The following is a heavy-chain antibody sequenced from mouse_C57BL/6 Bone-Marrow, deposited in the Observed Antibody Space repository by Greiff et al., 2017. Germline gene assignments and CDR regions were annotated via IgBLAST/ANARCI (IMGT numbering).Heavy chain of an antibody. Sequence: VQLQQSGTVLARPGASVKMSCKTSGYTFTSYWMHWVKQRPGQGLEWIGAIYPGNSDTSYNQKFKGKAKLTAVTSASTAYMELSSLTNEDSAVYYCTIGYYGSSSLYAMDYWGQGTSVTVSS. CDR1: GYTFTSYW. CDR3: TIGYYGSSSLYAMDY. CDR2: IYPGNSDT. D-gene: IGHD1-1*01. J-gene: IGHJ4*01. V-gene: IGHV1-5*01.